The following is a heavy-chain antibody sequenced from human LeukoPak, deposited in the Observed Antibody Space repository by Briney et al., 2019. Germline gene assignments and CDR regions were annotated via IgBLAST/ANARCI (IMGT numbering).Heavy chain of an antibody. CDR1: GFTFSNYE. Sequence: GGSLRLSCAASGFTFSNYEMHWVRQAPGKGLGWGSYISSSGSDIYYADSVKGRFTISRDNAKNSLYLHMNSLRAEDTAVYYCARAHYDILTGYSFDAFDIWGQGTMVTVSS. CDR3: ARAHYDILTGYSFDAFDI. CDR2: ISSSGSDI. J-gene: IGHJ3*02. V-gene: IGHV3-48*03. D-gene: IGHD3-9*01.